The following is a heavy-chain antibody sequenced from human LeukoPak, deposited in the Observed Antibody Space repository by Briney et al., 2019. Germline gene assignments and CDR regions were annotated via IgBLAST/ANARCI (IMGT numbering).Heavy chain of an antibody. CDR1: GYTFTNYD. Sequence: ASVKVSCKTSGYTFTNYDINWVRQATGQGFEWTGWMSPNSGNTGYAQKFQGRVAMTMDTSIRTAYMELSSLRSEDTAVYYCARTPPNWGADYWGQGTLVTVSS. V-gene: IGHV1-8*01. J-gene: IGHJ4*02. D-gene: IGHD7-27*01. CDR2: MSPNSGNT. CDR3: ARTPPNWGADY.